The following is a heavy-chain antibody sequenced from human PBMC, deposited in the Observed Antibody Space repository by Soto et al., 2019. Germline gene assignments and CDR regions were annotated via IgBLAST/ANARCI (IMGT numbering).Heavy chain of an antibody. CDR1: GGSISSSSYY. CDR2: IYYSGST. J-gene: IGHJ6*02. CDR3: ARDSMYQLLTPSVGYGMDV. D-gene: IGHD2-2*01. V-gene: IGHV4-39*01. Sequence: SETLSLTCTVSGGSISSSSYYWGWIRQPPGKGLEWIGSIYYSGSTYYNPSLKSRVTISVDTSKNQFSLKLSSVTAADTAVYYCARDSMYQLLTPSVGYGMDVWGQGTTVTVSS.